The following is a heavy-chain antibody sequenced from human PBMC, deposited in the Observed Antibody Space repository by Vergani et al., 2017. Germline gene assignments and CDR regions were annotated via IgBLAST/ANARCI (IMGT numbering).Heavy chain of an antibody. CDR1: GGSISSGGYY. V-gene: IGHV4-61*08. CDR2: IYYSGST. Sequence: QVQLQESGPGLVKPSQTLSLTCTVSGGSISSGGYYWSWIRQHPGKGLEWIGYIYYSGSTNYNPSLKSRVTISVDTSKNQFSLKLSSVTAADTAVYYCAKAGGYLWFGELFCGLCYFDYWGQGTLVTVSS. D-gene: IGHD3-10*01. J-gene: IGHJ4*02. CDR3: AKAGGYLWFGELFCGLCYFDY.